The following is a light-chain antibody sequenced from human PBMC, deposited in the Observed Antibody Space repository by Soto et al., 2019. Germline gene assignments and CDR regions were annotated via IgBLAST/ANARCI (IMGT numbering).Light chain of an antibody. Sequence: EIVMTQSPATLSVSPGERATLSCRASQSVSSNLAWYQQKPGQAPRLLIYGASTSATGIPARFSGSGSGTEFTLAISCLQSEDCAVYDCQQYNNWPPLTFGGGTKVEIK. V-gene: IGKV3-15*01. CDR2: GAS. CDR3: QQYNNWPPLT. CDR1: QSVSSN. J-gene: IGKJ4*01.